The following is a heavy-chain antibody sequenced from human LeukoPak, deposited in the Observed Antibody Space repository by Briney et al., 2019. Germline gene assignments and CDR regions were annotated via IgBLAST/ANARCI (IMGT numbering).Heavy chain of an antibody. CDR1: SGSISTSNYY. V-gene: IGHV4-39*07. CDR3: ARRRTLQYSSGWYGYFDY. CDR2: IYHSGST. J-gene: IGHJ4*02. Sequence: SETLSLTCTVSSGSISTSNYYWGWVRQPPGKALEWIGEIYHSGSTNYNPSLKSRVTISVDKSKNQFSLKLSSVTAADTAVYYCARRRTLQYSSGWYGYFDYWGQGTLVTVSS. D-gene: IGHD6-19*01.